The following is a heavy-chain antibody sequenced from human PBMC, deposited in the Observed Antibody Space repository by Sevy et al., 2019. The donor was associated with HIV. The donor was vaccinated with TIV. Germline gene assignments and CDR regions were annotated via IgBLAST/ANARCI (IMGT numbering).Heavy chain of an antibody. CDR2: IWYDRSNK. D-gene: IGHD6-19*01. CDR1: GFTFSSYG. Sequence: GRSLRLSCAASGFTFSSYGMHWLRQAPGKGLEWVAVIWYDRSNKYYADSVKGRFTISRDNSKNTLYLQMNSLRAEDTVVHYCARDPTLYTRGRDAGWFDPWGQGTSVSVSS. CDR3: ARDPTLYTRGRDAGWFDP. V-gene: IGHV3-33*01. J-gene: IGHJ5*02.